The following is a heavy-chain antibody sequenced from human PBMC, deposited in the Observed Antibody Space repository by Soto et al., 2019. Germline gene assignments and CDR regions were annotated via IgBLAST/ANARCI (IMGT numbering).Heavy chain of an antibody. CDR2: IFYLGSS. J-gene: IGHJ5*02. D-gene: IGHD3-3*02. Sequence: ETLSLACTVSGDSIISSDFYWGWVRQPPGKGREWIGSIFYLGSSYYNPSLKSRVTMSVDTSKNQFSLRLRSVTAAETALYFCARHFLALRKNNWFDPWGQGIMVTVSS. V-gene: IGHV4-39*01. CDR3: ARHFLALRKNNWFDP. CDR1: GDSIISSDFY.